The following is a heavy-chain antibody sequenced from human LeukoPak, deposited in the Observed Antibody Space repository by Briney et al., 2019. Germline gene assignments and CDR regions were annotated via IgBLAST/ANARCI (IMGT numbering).Heavy chain of an antibody. D-gene: IGHD3-3*01. V-gene: IGHV3-23*01. CDR2: ISGSGGST. CDR3: AKGTNYDFWSGYSHQDH. J-gene: IGHJ4*02. Sequence: GGSLRLSCAASGFTFSSYGMSWVRQAPGKGLEWVSAISGSGGSTYYADSVKGRFTISRDNSKNTLYLQMNSLRAEDTAVYYCAKGTNYDFWSGYSHQDHWGQGTLVTVSS. CDR1: GFTFSSYG.